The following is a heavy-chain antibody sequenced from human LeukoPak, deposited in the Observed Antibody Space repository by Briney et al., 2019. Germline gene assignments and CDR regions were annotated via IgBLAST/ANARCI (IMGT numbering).Heavy chain of an antibody. CDR1: GGSISSYH. CDR2: IYYSGST. V-gene: IGHV4-59*01. J-gene: IGHJ4*02. CDR3: ARDPSPGGIDY. Sequence: SETLSLTCTVSGGSISSYHWSWIRQPPGKGLEWIGYIYYSGSTNYNPSLKSRVTISVDTSKNQFSLKLSSVTAADTAVYYCARDPSPGGIDYWGQGTLVTVSS.